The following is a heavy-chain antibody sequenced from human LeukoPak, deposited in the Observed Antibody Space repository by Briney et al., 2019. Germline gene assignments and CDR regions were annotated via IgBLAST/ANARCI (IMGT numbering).Heavy chain of an antibody. Sequence: DSVKVSCKASGYTFTSYYIHWVRQAPGQGLEWMGMINSSRGSTSYAQKFQGGLTMTRDTSTSTVYMELSSLRSEDTAVYYCTRGVQLERRYYNWFDPWGQGTLVTVSS. CDR1: GYTFTSYY. D-gene: IGHD1-1*01. CDR3: TRGVQLERRYYNWFDP. V-gene: IGHV1-46*01. J-gene: IGHJ5*02. CDR2: INSSRGST.